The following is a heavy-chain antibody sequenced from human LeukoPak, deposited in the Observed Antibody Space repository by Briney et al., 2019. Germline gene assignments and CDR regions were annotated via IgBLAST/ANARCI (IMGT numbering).Heavy chain of an antibody. J-gene: IGHJ4*02. CDR3: ARVAGYSYGSDFDY. V-gene: IGHV3-72*01. CDR1: GFTFSDHY. CDR2: TRNKANSYTT. D-gene: IGHD5-18*01. Sequence: PGGSLRLSCAASGFTFSDHYMDWVRQAPGKGLEWVGRTRNKANSYTTEYAASVKGRFTISRDDSKNSLYRQMNSLKTEDTAVYYCARVAGYSYGSDFDYWGQGTLVTVSS.